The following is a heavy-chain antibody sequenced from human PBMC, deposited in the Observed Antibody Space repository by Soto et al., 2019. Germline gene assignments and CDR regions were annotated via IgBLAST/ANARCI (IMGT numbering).Heavy chain of an antibody. CDR2: INPSDGST. CDR1: GYTFTNYY. D-gene: IGHD3-10*01. V-gene: IGHV1-46*01. Sequence: ASVKVSCKASGYTFTNYYIDWVRQAPGQGLEWMGIINPSDGSTDYEQKFQGRVTMTRDTSMSTVYMEVSGLRSEDTAVYFCARAYASGSYYYFYGMDVWGQGTTVTVSS. CDR3: ARAYASGSYYYFYGMDV. J-gene: IGHJ6*02.